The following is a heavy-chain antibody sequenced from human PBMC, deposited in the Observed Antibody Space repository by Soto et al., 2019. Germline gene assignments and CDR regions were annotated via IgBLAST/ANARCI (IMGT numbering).Heavy chain of an antibody. J-gene: IGHJ3*02. D-gene: IGHD1-26*01. V-gene: IGHV4-34*01. Sequence: QLPQWGAGLLKPSETLSLTCALYGGSFADYYYWTWIRQPPGKGLEWIGEIHHSGIANFNPSLKSRVTISIDTSKRQFSLELNSVTAADTAVYFCSRSLSSSGFYYDTFDIWGQGTRVTVSS. CDR2: IHHSGIA. CDR3: SRSLSSSGFYYDTFDI. CDR1: GGSFADYYY.